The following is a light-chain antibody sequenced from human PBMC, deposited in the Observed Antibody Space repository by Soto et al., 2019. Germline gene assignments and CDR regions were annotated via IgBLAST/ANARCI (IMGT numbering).Light chain of an antibody. J-gene: IGKJ2*01. V-gene: IGKV3-11*01. CDR3: QQRSDWPPYT. Sequence: EVVLTQSPATLSLSPGERATLSCRASRSVSSYLAWYQVKPGQAPRLLIYDASNRATGIPARFSGSGSGTDFTLTISSLEPEDFAVYYCQQRSDWPPYTFGQGTKLEIK. CDR1: RSVSSY. CDR2: DAS.